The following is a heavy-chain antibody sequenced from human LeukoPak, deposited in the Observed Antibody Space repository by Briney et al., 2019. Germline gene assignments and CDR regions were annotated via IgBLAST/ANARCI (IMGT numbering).Heavy chain of an antibody. CDR3: ARAVLRYFDWLLSPPPYYFDY. V-gene: IGHV1-46*01. CDR1: GYTFTSYY. J-gene: IGHJ4*02. CDR2: INPSGGST. Sequence: ASVKVSCKASGYTFTSYYIHWVRQAPGQGLAWMGIINPSGGSTTYAQKLQGRVTMTTDTSTSTAYMELRSLRSDDTAVYYCARAVLRYFDWLLSPPPYYFDYWGQGTLVTVSS. D-gene: IGHD3-9*01.